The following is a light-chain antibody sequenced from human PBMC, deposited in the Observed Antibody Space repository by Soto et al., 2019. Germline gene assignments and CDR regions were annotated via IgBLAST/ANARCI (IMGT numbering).Light chain of an antibody. V-gene: IGKV3-20*01. CDR2: ETS. CDR1: QSFSSSY. Sequence: EIVLTQSPGTLSLSPGERATLSCRASQSFSSSYLAWYQQKPGQAPRLLIYETSSRATGIPDRFSGSGSQTDFTLTIRRLEPEDFSVYYCQQYGTSPRTFGQGTKVEIK. CDR3: QQYGTSPRT. J-gene: IGKJ1*01.